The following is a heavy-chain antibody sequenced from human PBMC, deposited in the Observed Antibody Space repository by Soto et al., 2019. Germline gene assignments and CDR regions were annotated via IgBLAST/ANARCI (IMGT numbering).Heavy chain of an antibody. D-gene: IGHD4-4*01. Sequence: QVQLVQSGAEVKKPGSSVKVSCKASGGTFSSYAISWVRQAPGQGLEWMGGIIPIFGTANYAQKFQGRVRITADESTSTDYMELSSLRSEDTAVYYCARDGGVCDYSPFDYWGQGTLVTVSS. J-gene: IGHJ4*02. CDR3: ARDGGVCDYSPFDY. CDR1: GGTFSSYA. V-gene: IGHV1-69*12. CDR2: IIPIFGTA.